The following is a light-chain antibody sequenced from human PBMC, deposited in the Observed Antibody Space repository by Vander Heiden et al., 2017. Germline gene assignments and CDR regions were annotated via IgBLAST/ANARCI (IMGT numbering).Light chain of an antibody. CDR1: QSISSY. Sequence: IQLTQSPSSLSASVGDRVTITCRASQSISSYLKWYQQKPGIAPKLLIYAASSLQIGVPARFSGSGSGTEFTLTISSLKPEDFATYYCQQSDSKPVTFGAGTKVEIK. CDR2: AAS. CDR3: QQSDSKPVT. J-gene: IGKJ4*02. V-gene: IGKV1-39*01.